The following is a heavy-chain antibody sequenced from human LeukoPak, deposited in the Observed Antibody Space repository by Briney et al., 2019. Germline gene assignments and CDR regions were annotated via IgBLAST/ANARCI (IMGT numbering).Heavy chain of an antibody. Sequence: GGSLRLSCTASGFIFSNYAMHWVRQAPGGGLEYVSVITSNGGITYYANSVKGRFTISRDNSKNTLYLQMDSLRAEDMAVYYCARAQQEYLLLNPIFDYWGQGTLVTVSS. J-gene: IGHJ4*02. CDR2: ITSNGGIT. CDR1: GFIFSNYA. CDR3: ARAQQEYLLLNPIFDY. V-gene: IGHV3-64*01. D-gene: IGHD3-3*01.